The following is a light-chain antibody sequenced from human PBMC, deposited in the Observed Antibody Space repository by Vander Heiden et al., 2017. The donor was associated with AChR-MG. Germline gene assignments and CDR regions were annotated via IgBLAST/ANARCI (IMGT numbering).Light chain of an antibody. J-gene: IGLJ1*01. Sequence: SYELTQPPSVSVSPGQTASITCSGDNLGNKYACWSQQKPVHSPVLVICQNTKRPSGIPERFSGSTSGNTATLTISGTQAMDEADYYCQTWDSTTLLVFGTGTRVTVL. CDR2: QNT. CDR1: NLGNKY. CDR3: QTWDSTTLLV. V-gene: IGLV3-1*01.